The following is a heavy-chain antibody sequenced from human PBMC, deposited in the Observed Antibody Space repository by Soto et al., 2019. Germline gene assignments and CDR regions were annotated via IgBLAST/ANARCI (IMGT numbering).Heavy chain of an antibody. CDR3: ARRGGSYSLPSPYYSYGMDV. D-gene: IGHD1-26*01. J-gene: IGHJ6*02. Sequence: GESLKISCKGSGYSFTSYWIGWVRQMPGKGLEWMGIIYPGDSDTRYSPSFQGQVTISADKSISTAYLQWSSLKASDTAMYYCARRGGSYSLPSPYYSYGMDVWGQGTTVTVSS. V-gene: IGHV5-51*01. CDR2: IYPGDSDT. CDR1: GYSFTSYW.